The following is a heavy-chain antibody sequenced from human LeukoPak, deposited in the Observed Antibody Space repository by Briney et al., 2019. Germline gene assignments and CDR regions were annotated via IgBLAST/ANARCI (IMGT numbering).Heavy chain of an antibody. CDR2: VYYSGST. CDR1: GGSISSYY. D-gene: IGHD6-6*01. J-gene: IGHJ4*02. Sequence: SETLSLTCTVSGGSISSYYWSWIRQPPGKGLEWIGYVYYSGSTNYNPSLKSRVTISVDTSKNQFSLKLSSVTAADTAVYYCARHQYSSSSILLGYWGQGTLVTVSS. V-gene: IGHV4-59*08. CDR3: ARHQYSSSSILLGY.